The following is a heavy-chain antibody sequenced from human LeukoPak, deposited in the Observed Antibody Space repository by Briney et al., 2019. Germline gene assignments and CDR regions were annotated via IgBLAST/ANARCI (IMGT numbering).Heavy chain of an antibody. J-gene: IGHJ4*02. D-gene: IGHD6-13*01. CDR1: GFTFSSYA. CDR2: ISGSGGST. V-gene: IGHV3-23*01. Sequence: GGSLRLSCAASGFTFSSYAMSWVRQAPGKGLEWVSAISGSGGSTYYADSVKGRFTISRDNSKNTLYLQMNSLRAEDTAVYYCAKTEYSGSWYGYYFDYWGQGTLVTVSS. CDR3: AKTEYSGSWYGYYFDY.